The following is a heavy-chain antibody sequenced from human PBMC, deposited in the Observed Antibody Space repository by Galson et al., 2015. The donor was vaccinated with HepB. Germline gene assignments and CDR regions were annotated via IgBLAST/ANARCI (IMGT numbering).Heavy chain of an antibody. J-gene: IGHJ4*02. CDR1: GFTFSSCG. Sequence: SLRLSCAASGFTFSSCGMHWVRQAPGKGLEWVAVISYDGSNKYYADSVKGRFTISRDNSKNTLYLQMNSLRAEDTAVYYCAKGVGFADYWGQGTLVTVSS. CDR2: ISYDGSNK. V-gene: IGHV3-30*18. D-gene: IGHD3-10*01. CDR3: AKGVGFADY.